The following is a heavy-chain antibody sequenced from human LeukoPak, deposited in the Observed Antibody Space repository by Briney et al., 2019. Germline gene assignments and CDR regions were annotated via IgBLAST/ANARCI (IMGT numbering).Heavy chain of an antibody. CDR3: ARHGHHDFWSGYSLDY. V-gene: IGHV3-64*01. CDR2: ISSNGGST. D-gene: IGHD3-3*01. CDR1: GFTFSSYA. J-gene: IGHJ4*02. Sequence: PGGSLRLSCAASGFTFSSYAMHWVRQAPGKGLEYVSAISSNGGSTYYANSVKGRFTISRDNSKNTLYLQMGSLRAEDMAVYYCARHGHHDFWSGYSLDYWGQGTLVTVSS.